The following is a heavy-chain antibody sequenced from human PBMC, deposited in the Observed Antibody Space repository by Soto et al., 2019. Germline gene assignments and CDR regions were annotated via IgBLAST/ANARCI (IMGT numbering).Heavy chain of an antibody. J-gene: IGHJ3*01. Sequence: PGGSLILSCAASGFTFRGYIMHWVRPAPGQGLEWIATISSTSTNIYYADSVKGRITISRDNPKNSLYLQMDSLRREDTAVYYCARGIASSSLVTFDVWGQGTMVPVSS. D-gene: IGHD2-21*01. V-gene: IGHV3-21*01. CDR2: ISSTSTNI. CDR3: ARGIASSSLVTFDV. CDR1: GFTFRGYI.